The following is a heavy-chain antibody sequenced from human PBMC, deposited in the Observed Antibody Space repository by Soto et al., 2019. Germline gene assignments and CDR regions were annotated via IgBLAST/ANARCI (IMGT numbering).Heavy chain of an antibody. J-gene: IGHJ6*03. V-gene: IGHV4-34*01. CDR3: ARARDGSGTNYYYYMDV. CDR1: GGSFSGYY. D-gene: IGHD3-10*01. Sequence: PSETLSLTCAVYGGSFSGYYWSWIRQPPGKGLEWIGEINHSGSTNYNPSLKSRVTISVDTSKNQFSLKLSSVTAADTAVYYCARARDGSGTNYYYYMDVWGKGTTVTVS. CDR2: INHSGST.